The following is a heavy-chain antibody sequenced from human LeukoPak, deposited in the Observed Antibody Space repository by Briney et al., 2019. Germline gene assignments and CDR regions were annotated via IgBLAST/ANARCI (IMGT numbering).Heavy chain of an antibody. Sequence: PSETLSHTCTVSGGSISSSSYYWGWIRQPPGKGLEWIGSIYYSGSTYYNPSLKSRVTISVDTSKNQFSLKLSSVTAADTAVYYCATTTRSYYYYYYGMDVWGQGTTVTVSS. CDR1: GGSISSSSYY. J-gene: IGHJ6*02. V-gene: IGHV4-39*01. CDR3: ATTTRSYYYYYYGMDV. CDR2: IYYSGST. D-gene: IGHD1-26*01.